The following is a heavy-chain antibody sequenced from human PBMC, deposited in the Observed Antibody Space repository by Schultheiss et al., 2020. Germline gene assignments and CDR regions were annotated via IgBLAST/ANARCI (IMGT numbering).Heavy chain of an antibody. D-gene: IGHD1-26*01. CDR2: IKQDGSEK. CDR1: GFTFSSYG. CDR3: AIRGGIIVGATIRYFDY. Sequence: GGSLRLSCAASGFTFSSYGMHWVRQAPGKGLEWVANIKQDGSEKYYVDSVKGRFTISRDNAKNSLYLQMNSLRAEDTAVYYCAIRGGIIVGATIRYFDYWGQGTLVTVSS. J-gene: IGHJ4*02. V-gene: IGHV3-7*03.